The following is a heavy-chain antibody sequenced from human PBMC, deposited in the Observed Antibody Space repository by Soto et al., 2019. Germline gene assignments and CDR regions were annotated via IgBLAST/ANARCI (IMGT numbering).Heavy chain of an antibody. CDR3: ARNGGQGRGVIVHS. V-gene: IGHV4-61*01. CDR2: IYYNGGT. D-gene: IGHD3-16*02. J-gene: IGHJ4*02. Sequence: SETLSLTCTVSGDSVNSENSYWNWIRQAPGKGPEWIGYIYYNGGTNYNPSLKSRVTILLDTSTNQFSLTLSSVTDADTAVYYCARNGGQGRGVIVHSWGRGIPVTVSS. CDR1: GDSVNSENSY.